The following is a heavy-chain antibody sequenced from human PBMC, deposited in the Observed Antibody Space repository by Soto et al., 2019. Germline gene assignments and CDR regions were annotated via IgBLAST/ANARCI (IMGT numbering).Heavy chain of an antibody. D-gene: IGHD2-15*01. J-gene: IGHJ6*02. Sequence: QLQLQESGPGLVKPSETLSLTCTVSGGSISSSSYYWGWIRQPPGKGLEWIGSIFYSGSTYYNPXPKSPVPISADXSXNXXSLKPSSVTAADTAVYYCARHLTYCSAGSCYSDFPYYGMDVWGQGTTVTVSS. CDR2: IFYSGST. CDR3: ARHLTYCSAGSCYSDFPYYGMDV. V-gene: IGHV4-39*01. CDR1: GGSISSSSYY.